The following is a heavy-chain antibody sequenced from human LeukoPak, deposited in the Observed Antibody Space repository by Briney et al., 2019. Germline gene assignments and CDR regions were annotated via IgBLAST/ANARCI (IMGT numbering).Heavy chain of an antibody. Sequence: PGGSLRLSCAASGFTFSSYAMSWVRQAPGKGLEWVPAISGSGGSTYYADSVKGRFTISRDNSKNTLYLQMNSLRAEDTAVYYCAKWGSTRSSSWYPIDYWGQGTLVTVSS. J-gene: IGHJ4*02. CDR2: ISGSGGST. CDR3: AKWGSTRSSSWYPIDY. D-gene: IGHD6-13*01. CDR1: GFTFSSYA. V-gene: IGHV3-23*01.